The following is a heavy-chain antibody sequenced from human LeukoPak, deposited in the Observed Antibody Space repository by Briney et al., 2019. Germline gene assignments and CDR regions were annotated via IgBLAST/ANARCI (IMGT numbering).Heavy chain of an antibody. Sequence: PGGSLRLSCAASGFTFSSYAMHWVRQAPGKGLEWVAVISYDGSNKYYADSVKGRFTISRDNSKNTLYLQMNSLRAEDTAVYYCARESVGPYYYYMDVWGKGTTVTVSS. J-gene: IGHJ6*03. CDR3: ARESVGPYYYYMDV. CDR2: ISYDGSNK. D-gene: IGHD1-26*01. CDR1: GFTFSSYA. V-gene: IGHV3-30*04.